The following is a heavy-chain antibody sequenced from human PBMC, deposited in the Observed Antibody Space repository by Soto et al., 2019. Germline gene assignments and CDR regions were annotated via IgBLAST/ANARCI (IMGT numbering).Heavy chain of an antibody. CDR1: GFTFSSYA. D-gene: IGHD4-17*01. V-gene: IGHV3-23*01. CDR2: ISGSGGST. J-gene: IGHJ6*03. Sequence: PGGFLRLSCAASGFTFSSYAMSWVRQAPGKGLEWVSAISGSGGSTYYADSVKGRFTISRDNSKNTLYLQMNSLRAEDTAVYYCAKDGRHGDPKRYYYYYMDVWGKGTTVTVSS. CDR3: AKDGRHGDPKRYYYYYMDV.